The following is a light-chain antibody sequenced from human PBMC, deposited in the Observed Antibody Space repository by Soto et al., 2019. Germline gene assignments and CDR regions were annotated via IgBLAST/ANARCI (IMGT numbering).Light chain of an antibody. CDR1: SIDVGAYNY. CDR3: SSYTTSSTYA. J-gene: IGLJ1*01. V-gene: IGLV2-14*01. Sequence: QPALTQPASVSGAPGQSITISCTGTSIDVGAYNYVSWYQQHPGKAPKLMIYEVSNRPSGVSNRFSGSKSGDTASLTISGLQAEDEADYYCSSYTTSSTYAFGTGTKLTVL. CDR2: EVS.